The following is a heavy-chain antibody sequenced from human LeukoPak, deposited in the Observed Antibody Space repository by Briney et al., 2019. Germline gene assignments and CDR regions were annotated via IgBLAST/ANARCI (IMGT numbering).Heavy chain of an antibody. CDR2: IHPNSGDT. CDR1: GYTFTDYY. V-gene: IGHV1-2*02. CDR3: ARGPNKYDGGNSGSAWFDP. Sequence: ASVKVSCKASGYTFTDYYMHWVRQAPGQGLEWMGWIHPNSGDTKSAQRFQGRVTMTRDTSISTAYMELTRLTSDDTAVYYCARGPNKYDGGNSGSAWFDPWGQGSLVTVSS. J-gene: IGHJ5*02. D-gene: IGHD4-23*01.